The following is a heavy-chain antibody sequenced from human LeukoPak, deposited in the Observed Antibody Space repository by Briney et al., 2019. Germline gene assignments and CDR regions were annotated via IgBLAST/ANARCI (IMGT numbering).Heavy chain of an antibody. V-gene: IGHV3-7*01. CDR1: GFTFSDYW. Sequence: GGSLRLSCAASGFTFSDYWMNWVRQAPGKGLEWVASINQDGSEKYSVDSVKGRFTISRDNAKNSLCLQMNSLGAEDTAVYYCARDGVAPGLYFDYWGQGTPVTVSS. J-gene: IGHJ4*02. D-gene: IGHD3/OR15-3a*01. CDR3: ARDGVAPGLYFDY. CDR2: INQDGSEK.